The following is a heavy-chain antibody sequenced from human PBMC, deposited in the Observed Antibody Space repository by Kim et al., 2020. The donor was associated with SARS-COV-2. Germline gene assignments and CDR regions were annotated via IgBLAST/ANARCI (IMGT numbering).Heavy chain of an antibody. Sequence: GGSLRLSCAASGFTFSSYGMHWVRQAPGKGLEWVAVISYDGSNKYYADSVKGRFTISRDNSKNTLYLQMNSLRAEDTAVYYCAKDNHDYGDYFVNYYYYGMDVWGQGTTVTVSS. CDR2: ISYDGSNK. D-gene: IGHD4-17*01. V-gene: IGHV3-30*18. J-gene: IGHJ6*02. CDR1: GFTFSSYG. CDR3: AKDNHDYGDYFVNYYYYGMDV.